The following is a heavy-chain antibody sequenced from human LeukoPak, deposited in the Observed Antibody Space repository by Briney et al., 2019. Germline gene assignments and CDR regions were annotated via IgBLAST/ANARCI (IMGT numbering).Heavy chain of an antibody. CDR2: ISFDGSIE. Sequence: GGSLRLSCAASGFTLSSYGMHWVRQTPGKGLEWVELISFDGSIEYYVDSVKGRFTISRDNSKNTLFLQMNSLRPEDTAVYYCAKDSDIAVAGSDDALDVWGQGTMVTVSS. V-gene: IGHV3-30*18. CDR1: GFTLSSYG. CDR3: AKDSDIAVAGSDDALDV. D-gene: IGHD6-19*01. J-gene: IGHJ3*01.